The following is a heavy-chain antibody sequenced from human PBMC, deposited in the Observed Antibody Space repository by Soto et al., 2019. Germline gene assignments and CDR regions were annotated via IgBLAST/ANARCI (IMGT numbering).Heavy chain of an antibody. CDR2: FDPEDGET. D-gene: IGHD4-17*01. V-gene: IGHV1-24*01. J-gene: IGHJ5*02. CDR1: GYTLTELS. Sequence: ASVKVSFKVSGYTLTELSMHWVRQAPGKGLEWMGGFDPEDGETIYAQKFQGRVTMTEDTSTDTAYMELSSLRSEDTAVYYCATVKDYGDYAWFDPWGQGTLVTVSS. CDR3: ATVKDYGDYAWFDP.